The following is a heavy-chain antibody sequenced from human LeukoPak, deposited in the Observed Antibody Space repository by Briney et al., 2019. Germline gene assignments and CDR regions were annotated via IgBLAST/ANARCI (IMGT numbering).Heavy chain of an antibody. D-gene: IGHD6-13*01. CDR3: AREGAYSSSYFDY. Sequence: SVKVSCKASGGTFSSYAISWVRQAPGQALEWMGGIIPIFGTANYAQKFQGRVTITADESTSTAYMELSSLRSEDTAVYYCAREGAYSSSYFDYWGQGTLVTVSS. V-gene: IGHV1-69*01. CDR2: IIPIFGTA. J-gene: IGHJ4*02. CDR1: GGTFSSYA.